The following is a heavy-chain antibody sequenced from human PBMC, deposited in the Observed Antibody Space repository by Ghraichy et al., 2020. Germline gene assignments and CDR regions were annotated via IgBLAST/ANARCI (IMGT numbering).Heavy chain of an antibody. J-gene: IGHJ4*02. CDR2: IYWNGDE. D-gene: IGHD2-2*02. CDR1: GFSLTTRGVA. CDR3: AHRRIVVVPTAISPFDY. V-gene: IGHV2-5*01. Sequence: SGPTLVKPTQTLTLTCTFSGFSLTTRGVAVGWIRQPPGKALEWLALIYWNGDERYSPSLKSRLTITKDTSKNQVVLTMTYMDPVDTATYYCAHRRIVVVPTAISPFDYWGQGTLVTVSS.